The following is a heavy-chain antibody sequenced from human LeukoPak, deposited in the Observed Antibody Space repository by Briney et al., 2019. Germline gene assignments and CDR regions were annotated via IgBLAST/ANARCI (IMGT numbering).Heavy chain of an antibody. V-gene: IGHV3-23*01. CDR2: ISGSGGST. J-gene: IGHJ3*02. CDR1: GFTFSSYG. Sequence: QTGGSLRLSCAASGFTFSSYGMSWVRQAPGKGLEWVSAISGSGGSTYYADSVKGRFTISRDNSKNTLYLQMNSLRAEDTAVYYCAKVLHDSSGYYLDAFDIWGQGTMVTVSS. D-gene: IGHD3-22*01. CDR3: AKVLHDSSGYYLDAFDI.